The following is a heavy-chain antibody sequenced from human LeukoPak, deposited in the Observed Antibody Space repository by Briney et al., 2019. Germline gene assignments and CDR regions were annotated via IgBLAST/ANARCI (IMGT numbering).Heavy chain of an antibody. J-gene: IGHJ3*02. CDR3: AREAAFDM. CDR1: GFTFSSYP. V-gene: IGHV3-21*06. Sequence: PGGSLRLSCAASGFTFSSYPMNWVRQAPGKGLEWVSSISSSSTYTFYADSVKGRFTISRDNAKNSLYLQMNSLRAEDTVVYYCAREAAFDMWGQGTMVTVSS. CDR2: ISSSSTYT.